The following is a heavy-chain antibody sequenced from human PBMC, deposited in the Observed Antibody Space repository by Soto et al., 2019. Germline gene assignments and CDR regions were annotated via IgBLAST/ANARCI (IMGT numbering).Heavy chain of an antibody. CDR2: IIPIFGTA. Sequence: QVQLVQSGAEVKKPGSSVKVSCKASGGTFSSYAISWVRQAPGQGLEWMGGIIPIFGTANDAQKFQGRVTITADESTSTAYMELSSLRSEDTAVYYCARDRGCSGGSCYFYYFQHWGQGTLVTVSS. J-gene: IGHJ1*01. D-gene: IGHD2-15*01. V-gene: IGHV1-69*01. CDR3: ARDRGCSGGSCYFYYFQH. CDR1: GGTFSSYA.